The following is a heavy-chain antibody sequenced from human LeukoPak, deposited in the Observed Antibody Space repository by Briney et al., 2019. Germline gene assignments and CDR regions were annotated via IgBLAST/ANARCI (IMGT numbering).Heavy chain of an antibody. V-gene: IGHV3-73*01. D-gene: IGHD3-10*01. CDR3: ARGALPEFGEVWHPGINDY. CDR1: GFTFSGSA. CDR2: IRSKANSYAT. J-gene: IGHJ4*02. Sequence: PGGSLRLSCAASGFTFSGSAMHWVRQASGKGLEWVGCIRSKANSYATAYAASVKGRFTISRDDSKNTLYLQMNSLRAEDTAVYYCARGALPEFGEVWHPGINDYWGQGTLVTVSS.